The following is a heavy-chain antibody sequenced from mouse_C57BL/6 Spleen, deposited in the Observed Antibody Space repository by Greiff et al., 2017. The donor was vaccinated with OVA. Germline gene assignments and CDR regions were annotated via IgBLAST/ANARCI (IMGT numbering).Heavy chain of an antibody. CDR2: IYPGSGST. CDR1: GYTFTSYW. CDR3: ARGDDGYYFSWFAY. Sequence: VQLQQPGAELVKPGASVKMSCKASGYTFTSYWITWVKQRPGQGLEWIGDIYPGSGSTNYNEKFKSKATLTVDTSFSTAYMQLSSLTSEDSAVYYCARGDDGYYFSWFAYWGQGTLVTVSA. D-gene: IGHD2-3*01. V-gene: IGHV1-55*01. J-gene: IGHJ3*01.